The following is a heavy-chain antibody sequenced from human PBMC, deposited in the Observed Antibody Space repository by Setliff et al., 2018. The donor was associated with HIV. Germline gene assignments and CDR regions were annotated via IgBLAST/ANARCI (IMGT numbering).Heavy chain of an antibody. D-gene: IGHD2-15*01. CDR3: ARDLRSSHGSPNYFDY. CDR2: ISSSGTTI. J-gene: IGHJ4*02. Sequence: GGSLRLSCAASGFTLSDHFMSWIRQSPGKGLEWISYISSSGTTIYYADSVKGRFTISRDNAKNSLYLEMNSLRAEETAVYYCARDLRSSHGSPNYFDYWGRGALVTVSS. V-gene: IGHV3-11*04. CDR1: GFTLSDHF.